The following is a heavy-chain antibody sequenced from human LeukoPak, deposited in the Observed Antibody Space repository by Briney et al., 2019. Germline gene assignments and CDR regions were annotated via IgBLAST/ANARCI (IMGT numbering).Heavy chain of an antibody. V-gene: IGHV5-51*01. Sequence: GESLKISCKGSGYSFTSYWIGWVRQMPVKGLEWMGIIYPGDSDTRYSPSFQGQVTISADKSITTAYLQWSSLKASDTAMYYCARRPPGVRATNYYYGMDVWGQGTTVTVSS. J-gene: IGHJ6*02. CDR2: IYPGDSDT. D-gene: IGHD3-10*01. CDR3: ARRPPGVRATNYYYGMDV. CDR1: GYSFTSYW.